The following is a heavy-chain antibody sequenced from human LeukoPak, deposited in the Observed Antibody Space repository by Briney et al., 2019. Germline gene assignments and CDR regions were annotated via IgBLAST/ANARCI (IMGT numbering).Heavy chain of an antibody. CDR1: GGSISNYY. Sequence: PSETLSLTCSDSGGSISNYYWSWLRQPPGKALEWTGYLYYSGDTNYNPSLKSRVTISVDTSKNQFSLSLSSVTAADTAVYYCASSHPLGSNNDYYTPFDYWGQGTLVTVSS. J-gene: IGHJ4*02. V-gene: IGHV4-59*01. D-gene: IGHD3-3*01. CDR3: ASSHPLGSNNDYYTPFDY. CDR2: LYYSGDT.